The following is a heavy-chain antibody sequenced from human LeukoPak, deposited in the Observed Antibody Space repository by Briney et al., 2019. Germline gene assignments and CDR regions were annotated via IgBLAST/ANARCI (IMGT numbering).Heavy chain of an antibody. Sequence: SETLSLTCAVYGGSFSGYYWSWIRQAPGKGLEWIGEINHSGNTNYNPSLKSRVTISVDRSKNQFSLKLSSVTAADTAVYYCATTVGSYFDYWSQGTLVTVSS. CDR2: INHSGNT. D-gene: IGHD3-16*01. J-gene: IGHJ4*02. CDR1: GGSFSGYY. CDR3: ATTVGSYFDY. V-gene: IGHV4-34*01.